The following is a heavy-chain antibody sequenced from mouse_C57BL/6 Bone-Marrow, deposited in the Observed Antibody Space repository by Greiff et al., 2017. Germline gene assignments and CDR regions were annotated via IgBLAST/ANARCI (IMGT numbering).Heavy chain of an antibody. D-gene: IGHD1-1*01. CDR2: IYPSDSET. J-gene: IGHJ3*01. CDR1: GYTFTSYW. V-gene: IGHV1-61*01. CDR3: ARQIYYYGSSH. Sequence: QVQLQQPGAELVRPGSSVKLSCKASGYTFTSYWMDWVKQRPGQGLEWIGNIYPSDSETHYNQKFKNKATLTVDKSSSTAYMQLSSLTSEDSAVYYCARQIYYYGSSHWGQGTLVTVSA.